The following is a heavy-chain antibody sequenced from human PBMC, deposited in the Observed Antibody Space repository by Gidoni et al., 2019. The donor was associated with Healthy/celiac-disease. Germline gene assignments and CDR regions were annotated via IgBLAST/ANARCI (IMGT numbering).Heavy chain of an antibody. V-gene: IGHV3-23*01. CDR3: AKDSPHGAVAGTDYFDY. CDR2: ISGSCSST. D-gene: IGHD6-19*01. Sequence: EVQLLESGGGLVQPGGSLRLSCAASGVTFSSYAMSWVRQAPGKGLEWVSAISGSCSSTCYADSVKVPFTISRDNSNNTLYMQMNSLRAEYTAVYYCAKDSPHGAVAGTDYFDYWGQGTLVTVSS. CDR1: GVTFSSYA. J-gene: IGHJ4*02.